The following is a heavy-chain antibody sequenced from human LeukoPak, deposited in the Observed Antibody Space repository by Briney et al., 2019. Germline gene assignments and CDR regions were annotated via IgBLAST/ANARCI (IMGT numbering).Heavy chain of an antibody. CDR1: GGTFSSYA. Sequence: ASVKVSCKASGGTFSSYAISWVRQAPGQGLEWMGGIIPIFGTANHAQKFQGRVTITTDESTSTAYMELSSLRSDDTAVFYCARGLTADLGYFDYWGQGTLVIVSS. CDR3: ARGLTADLGYFDY. V-gene: IGHV1-69*05. D-gene: IGHD1-20*01. J-gene: IGHJ4*02. CDR2: IIPIFGTA.